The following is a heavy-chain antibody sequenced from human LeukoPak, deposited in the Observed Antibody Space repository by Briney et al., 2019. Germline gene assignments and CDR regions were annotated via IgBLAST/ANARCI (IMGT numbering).Heavy chain of an antibody. CDR2: INPNSGGT. CDR1: GYTFTGSY. D-gene: IGHD2/OR15-2a*01. V-gene: IGHV1-2*02. Sequence: ASVKVSCKASGYTFTGSYMHWVRQAPGQGLEWMGWINPNSGGTNYAQKFQGRVTMTRDTSISTAYMELSRLRSDDTAVYYCARRLSRLSHQFDYWGQGTLVTVSS. J-gene: IGHJ4*02. CDR3: ARRLSRLSHQFDY.